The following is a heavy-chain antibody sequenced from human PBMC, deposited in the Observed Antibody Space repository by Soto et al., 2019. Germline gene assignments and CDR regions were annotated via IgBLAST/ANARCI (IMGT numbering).Heavy chain of an antibody. CDR3: ARVRGDILTGYYFDY. V-gene: IGHV3-13*01. D-gene: IGHD3-9*01. CDR2: IGTAGDT. CDR1: GFTFSSYD. J-gene: IGHJ4*02. Sequence: GGSLRLSCAASGFTFSSYDMHWVRQATGKGLEWVSAIGTAGDTYYPGSEKGRFTISRENAKNSLYLQMNSLRAGDTAVYYCARVRGDILTGYYFDYWGQGTLVTVS.